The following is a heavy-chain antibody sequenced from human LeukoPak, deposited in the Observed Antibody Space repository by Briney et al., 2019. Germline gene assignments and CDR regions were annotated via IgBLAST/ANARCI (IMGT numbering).Heavy chain of an antibody. D-gene: IGHD4-17*01. V-gene: IGHV3-21*01. CDR3: AKDWAYGDYFDY. Sequence: GGSLRLSCEASGFTFSSYSMNWVPQAPGKGLEWVSSISSSSSYIYYADSVKGRFTISRDNAKNSLYLQMNSLRAEDTAVYYCAKDWAYGDYFDYWGQGTLVTVSS. CDR2: ISSSSSYI. CDR1: GFTFSSYS. J-gene: IGHJ4*02.